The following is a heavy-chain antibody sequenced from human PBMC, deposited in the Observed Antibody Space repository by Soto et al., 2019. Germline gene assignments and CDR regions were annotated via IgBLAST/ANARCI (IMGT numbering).Heavy chain of an antibody. CDR2: IYPSNSET. CDR3: ARQAYHYDTYSFGY. J-gene: IGHJ4*02. CDR1: GYTFTSYW. V-gene: IGHV5-51*01. D-gene: IGHD3-22*01. Sequence: VESLKISCKASGYTFTSYWIGWVRQMPGKGLEWMGIIYPSNSETRFSPSFQGQVTLSADKSIFTAYLQWSSLKASDTAIYYCARQAYHYDTYSFGYWGQGTLVTVSS.